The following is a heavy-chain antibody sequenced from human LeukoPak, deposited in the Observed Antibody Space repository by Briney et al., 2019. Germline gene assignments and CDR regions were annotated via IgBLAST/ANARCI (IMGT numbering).Heavy chain of an antibody. CDR2: IYYSGST. D-gene: IGHD6-13*01. Sequence: KPSETLSLTCSVSGGSISSSGYYWGWIRQPPGKGLEWIGTIYYSGSTYYNPSLKSRVTISVDTSKNQFSLNLRSVTAADTAVYYCARHPPYTAYSGSWGGNYFDYWGQGTLVTVSP. V-gene: IGHV4-39*01. CDR3: ARHPPYTAYSGSWGGNYFDY. J-gene: IGHJ4*02. CDR1: GGSISSSGYY.